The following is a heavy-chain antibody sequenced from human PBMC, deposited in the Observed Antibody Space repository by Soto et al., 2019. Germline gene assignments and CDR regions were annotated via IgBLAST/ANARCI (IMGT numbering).Heavy chain of an antibody. Sequence: GWGLRISCAASGITFSSYAMHVVCQAPGKGLEWVAVISYDGSNKYYADSVKGRFTISRDNSKNTLYLQMNSLRAEDTAVYDCARDLLLWFGDISYWGQGTLVTVSS. D-gene: IGHD3-10*01. CDR1: GITFSSYA. V-gene: IGHV3-30-3*01. CDR3: ARDLLLWFGDISY. J-gene: IGHJ4*02. CDR2: ISYDGSNK.